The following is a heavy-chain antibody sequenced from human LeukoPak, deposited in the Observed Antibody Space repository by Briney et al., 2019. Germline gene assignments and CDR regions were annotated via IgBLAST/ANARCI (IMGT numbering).Heavy chain of an antibody. CDR3: AREWQGGIAAAGTRIEGDY. CDR1: GFSVSGYW. CDR2: IKQDGSEK. V-gene: IGHV3-7*01. D-gene: IGHD6-13*01. Sequence: GGSLRLSCAVSGFSVSGYWMTWVRQAPGKGLEWVANIKQDGSEKNYVDSVKGRFTISRDNAENSLFLQMNSLRVEDTAVYYCAREWQGGIAAAGTRIEGDYGGQGTLVAVPS. J-gene: IGHJ4*02.